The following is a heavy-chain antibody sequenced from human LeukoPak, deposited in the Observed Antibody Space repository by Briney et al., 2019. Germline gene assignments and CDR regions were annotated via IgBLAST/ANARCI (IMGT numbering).Heavy chain of an antibody. CDR2: ISAYNGNT. CDR3: ARDATYYYGMDV. CDR1: GYTFTVYY. J-gene: IGHJ6*02. Sequence: ASVNVSCKASGYTFTVYYIHWVRQAPGQGLEWMGWISAYNGNTNYAQKLQGRVTMTTDTSTSTAYMELRSLRSDDTAVYYCARDATYYYGMDVWGQGTTVTVSS. V-gene: IGHV1-18*04.